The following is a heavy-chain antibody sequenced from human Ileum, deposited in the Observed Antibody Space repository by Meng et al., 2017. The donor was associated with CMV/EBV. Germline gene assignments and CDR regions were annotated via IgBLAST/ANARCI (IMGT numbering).Heavy chain of an antibody. CDR1: GFDFDDYD. Sequence: VQMVESGGGLVKPGTSLRLSCAASGFDFDDYDMSWIRQVPGKGLEWVAFIYRDSRHKEYLDSVRGRFTISRDNSKNMLYLQMNSLRVEDTGLYYCASPPPIGAALDYWGQGALVTVSS. V-gene: IGHV3-33*08. D-gene: IGHD6-6*01. J-gene: IGHJ4*02. CDR3: ASPPPIGAALDY. CDR2: IYRDSRHK.